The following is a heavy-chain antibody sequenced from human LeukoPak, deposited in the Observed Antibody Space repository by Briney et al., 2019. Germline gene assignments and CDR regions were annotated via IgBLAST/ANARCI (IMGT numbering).Heavy chain of an antibody. V-gene: IGHV1-18*01. CDR3: ARVGAVAGTSSSDY. D-gene: IGHD6-19*01. Sequence: ASVKVSCKASGYTFTSYGISWVRQAPGQGLEWMGWISAYNGNTNYAQKLQGRVTMTTDTSTSTAYMELRSLRSDDTVVYYCARVGAVAGTSSSDYWGQGTLVTVSS. CDR2: ISAYNGNT. J-gene: IGHJ4*02. CDR1: GYTFTSYG.